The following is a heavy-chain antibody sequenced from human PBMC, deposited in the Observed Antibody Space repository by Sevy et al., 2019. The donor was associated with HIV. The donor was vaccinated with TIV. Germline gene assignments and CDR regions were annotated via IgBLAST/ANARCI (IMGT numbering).Heavy chain of an antibody. J-gene: IGHJ4*02. CDR2: IIPIFGTA. CDR3: ARALGKRGYSGYDFLGFDY. V-gene: IGHV1-69*13. D-gene: IGHD5-12*01. Sequence: ASVKVSCKASGGTFSSYAISWVRQAPGQGLEWMGGIIPIFGTANYAQKFQGRVTITADESMSTAYMELSSLRSEDTAVYYCARALGKRGYSGYDFLGFDYWGQGTLVTVSS. CDR1: GGTFSSYA.